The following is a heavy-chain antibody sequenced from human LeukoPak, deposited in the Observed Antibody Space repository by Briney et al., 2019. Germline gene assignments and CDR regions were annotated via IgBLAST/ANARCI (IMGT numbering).Heavy chain of an antibody. CDR3: ARVYRRYFDY. J-gene: IGHJ4*02. V-gene: IGHV3-48*01. CDR1: GFTFSSYE. D-gene: IGHD1-14*01. Sequence: GGSLRLSCAASGFTFSSYEMNWVRQAPGKGLEWVSYISSSSSSIYYADAVKGRFTISRDNAKNSLYLQMNSLRAEDTAVYYCARVYRRYFDYWGQGTLVTVSS. CDR2: ISSSSSSI.